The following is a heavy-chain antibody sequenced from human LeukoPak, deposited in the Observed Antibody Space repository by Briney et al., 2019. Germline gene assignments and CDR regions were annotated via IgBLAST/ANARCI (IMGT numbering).Heavy chain of an antibody. CDR3: ARERVVEVVVVPAGFWFDP. CDR1: GFTFSSYA. Sequence: PGGSLRLSCAASGFTFSSYAMHWVRQAPGKGLEWVAVISYDGSNKYYADSVKGRFTISRDNSKNTLYLQMNSLRAEDTAVYYCARERVVEVVVVPAGFWFDPWGQGTLVTVSS. V-gene: IGHV3-30-3*01. J-gene: IGHJ5*02. CDR2: ISYDGSNK. D-gene: IGHD2-2*01.